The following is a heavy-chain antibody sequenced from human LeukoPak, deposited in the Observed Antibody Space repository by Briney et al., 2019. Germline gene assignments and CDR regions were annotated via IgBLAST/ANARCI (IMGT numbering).Heavy chain of an antibody. CDR3: ARDKYGGNSNAFDI. Sequence: GGSLRLSCAASGFTFSSYWMHWVRQVPGKGLVWVSRIGTDGSSATYADYVKGRFTISRDNAKNTLYLQMNSLRAEDTAVYYCARDKYGGNSNAFDIWGQGTLVTVSS. CDR2: IGTDGSSA. D-gene: IGHD4-23*01. J-gene: IGHJ3*02. CDR1: GFTFSSYW. V-gene: IGHV3-74*01.